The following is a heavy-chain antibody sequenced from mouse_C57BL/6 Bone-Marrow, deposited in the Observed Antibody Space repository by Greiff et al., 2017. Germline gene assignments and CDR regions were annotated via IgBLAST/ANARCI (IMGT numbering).Heavy chain of an antibody. J-gene: IGHJ2*01. CDR2: ISRGGSYT. V-gene: IGHV5-6*01. D-gene: IGHD1-1*01. CDR3: ARDYYDDFDY. CDR1: GFTFSSYG. Sequence: EVQLQESGGDLVKPGGSLKLSCAASGFTFSSYGMSWVRQTPDKRLAWVATISRGGSYTYYPDSVKGRVTLSRDNAKNTLYLQMSSLKSEDTALYDCARDYYDDFDYWCQGTTLTVSS.